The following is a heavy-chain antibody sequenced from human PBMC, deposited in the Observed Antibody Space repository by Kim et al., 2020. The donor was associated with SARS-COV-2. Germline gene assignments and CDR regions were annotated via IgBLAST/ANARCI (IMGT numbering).Heavy chain of an antibody. J-gene: IGHJ3*02. D-gene: IGHD3-10*01. Sequence: GGSLRRSCAASGFTFSSYGTYWVRQATGKGLEWVAVLWDYGSNKYYSDSVKGRFTISINNSNNTMSLLRNTLRAEETAVYNCARYYLGLGRNESIDAFV. CDR1: GFTFSSYG. CDR3: ARYYLGLGRNESIDAFV. V-gene: IGHV3-33*01. CDR2: LWDYGSNK.